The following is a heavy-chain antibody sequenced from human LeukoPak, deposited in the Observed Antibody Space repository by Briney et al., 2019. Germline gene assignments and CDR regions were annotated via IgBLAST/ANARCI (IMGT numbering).Heavy chain of an antibody. CDR1: GFTFSSYA. CDR2: ISYDGSNK. V-gene: IGHV3-30-3*01. D-gene: IGHD3-3*01. CDR3: HLWSGYDADY. J-gene: IGHJ4*02. Sequence: PGGSLRLSCAASGFTFSSYAMHWVRQAPGKGLEWVAVISYDGSNKYYADSVKGRFTISRDNSKNTLYLQMNSLRAEDTAVYYCHLWSGYDADYWGQGTLVTVSS.